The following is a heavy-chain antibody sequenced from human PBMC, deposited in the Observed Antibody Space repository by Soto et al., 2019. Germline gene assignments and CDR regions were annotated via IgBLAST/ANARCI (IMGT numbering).Heavy chain of an antibody. CDR1: GGSLSSSDYY. V-gene: IGHV4-39*01. D-gene: IGHD3-9*01. CDR3: ARVHGVLRYFLQQVRSSWFDP. Sequence: PSETLCLTCTVSGGSLSSSDYYWGWIRQSPGMGLQWMGVMSYTANTYYNPSLKSRVTISVDPSNNQFSLRLSSVTAADTAVYYCARVHGVLRYFLQQVRSSWFDPWGQGTLVTGSS. J-gene: IGHJ5*02. CDR2: MSYTANT.